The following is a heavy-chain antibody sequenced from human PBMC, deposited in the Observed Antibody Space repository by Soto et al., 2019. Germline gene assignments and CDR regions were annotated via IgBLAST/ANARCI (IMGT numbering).Heavy chain of an antibody. CDR3: AISQDRGGRTTFIY. V-gene: IGHV3-9*01. CDR1: GFTFDDNA. J-gene: IGHJ4*02. CDR2: INWKSDI. D-gene: IGHD3-16*01. Sequence: SLRLSCSVAGFTFDDNAMHWVRQAPEKGLDWVSGINWKSDIGYEDSVKGRFTISSDNAENSSYLQMNSLGAEDTALYYCAISQDRGGRTTFIYWGQGTQVTVSS.